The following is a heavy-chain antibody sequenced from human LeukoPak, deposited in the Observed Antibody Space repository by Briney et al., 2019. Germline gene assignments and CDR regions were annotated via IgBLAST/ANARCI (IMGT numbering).Heavy chain of an antibody. Sequence: SQTLSLTCTVSGGSLSSGGYYWSSLRQHPAMGLEWTGYIFYRGSTYYNPSLKSRVTISVDTSKTQFSLNLSSVTAADTAVYYCARGGDIVVVPAAIAGFDYWGQGTLVTVSS. CDR1: GGSLSSGGYY. V-gene: IGHV4-31*03. D-gene: IGHD2-2*01. CDR2: IFYRGST. CDR3: ARGGDIVVVPAAIAGFDY. J-gene: IGHJ4*02.